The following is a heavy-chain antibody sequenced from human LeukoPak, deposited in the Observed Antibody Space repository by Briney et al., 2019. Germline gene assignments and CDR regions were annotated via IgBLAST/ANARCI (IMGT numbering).Heavy chain of an antibody. CDR2: IYHSGSP. Sequence: PSETLSLTCAVSGGSISSNNWWGWVRQPPGKGLEWIGEIYHSGSPNYNPSLKSRVTISVDKSRNHFSLNLSSVTAADTAVYYCARGRDMITFGGVMAPFDYWGQGTLVTVSS. CDR1: GGSISSNNW. V-gene: IGHV4-4*02. J-gene: IGHJ4*02. D-gene: IGHD3-16*01. CDR3: ARGRDMITFGGVMAPFDY.